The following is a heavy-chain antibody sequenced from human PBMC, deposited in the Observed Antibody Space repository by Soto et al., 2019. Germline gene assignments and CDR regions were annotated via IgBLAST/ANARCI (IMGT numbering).Heavy chain of an antibody. D-gene: IGHD1-1*01. CDR3: VKFEGHPLEYWYLDF. V-gene: IGHV3-23*01. J-gene: IGHJ2*01. Sequence: EVQLLESGGGLVQPGGSLRLSCAASGFTFSAYAMGWVRQAPGKGLEWVSTIHGGGGATHYADSVKGRFTISRDDSKNTLYAQMSRLRAEDTAVYYCVKFEGHPLEYWYLDFWGRGTLVTVSS. CDR2: IHGGGGAT. CDR1: GFTFSAYA.